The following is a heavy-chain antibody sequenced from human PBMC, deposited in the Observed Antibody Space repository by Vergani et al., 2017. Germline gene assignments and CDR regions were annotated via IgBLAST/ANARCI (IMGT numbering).Heavy chain of an antibody. Sequence: QVQLVQSGAEVKKPGSSVKVSCKASGGTFSSYAISWVRQAPGQGLEWMGGIIPIFGTANYAQKFQGRVTITADESTSTAYMELSSLRSEDTAVYYCVSRYITSFGVVIIRGYYYYGMDVWGQGTTVTVSS. J-gene: IGHJ6*02. CDR3: VSRYITSFGVVIIRGYYYYGMDV. D-gene: IGHD3-3*01. V-gene: IGHV1-69*01. CDR2: IIPIFGTA. CDR1: GGTFSSYA.